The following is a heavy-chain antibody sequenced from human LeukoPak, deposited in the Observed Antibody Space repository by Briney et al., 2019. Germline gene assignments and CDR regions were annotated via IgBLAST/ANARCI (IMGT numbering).Heavy chain of an antibody. CDR2: IKQDGSEK. V-gene: IGHV3-7*03. CDR3: AREPDYYDSSGYDAFDI. D-gene: IGHD3-22*01. CDR1: GFTFSSYW. J-gene: IGHJ3*02. Sequence: GGSLRLSCAASGFTFSSYWMSWVRQAPGKGLEWVANIKQDGSEKYYVDSVKGRFTISRDNAKNSLHLQMNSLRAEDTAVYYCAREPDYYDSSGYDAFDIWGQGTMVTVSS.